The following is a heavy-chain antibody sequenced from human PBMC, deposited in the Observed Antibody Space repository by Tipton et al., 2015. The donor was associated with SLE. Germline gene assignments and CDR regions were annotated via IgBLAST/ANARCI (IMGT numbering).Heavy chain of an antibody. D-gene: IGHD2-2*02. CDR3: AKAQTRFIVVVPAAIHY. CDR2: ISWNSGSI. Sequence: SLRLSCAASGFTFDDYAMHWVRQAPGKGLEWVSGISWNSGSIGYADSVKGRFTISRDNAKNSLYLQMNSLRAEDTALYYRAKAQTRFIVVVPAAIHYWGQGTLVTVSS. J-gene: IGHJ4*02. V-gene: IGHV3-9*01. CDR1: GFTFDDYA.